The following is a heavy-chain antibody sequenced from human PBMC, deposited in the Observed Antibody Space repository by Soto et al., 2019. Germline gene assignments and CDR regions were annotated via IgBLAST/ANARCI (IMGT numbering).Heavy chain of an antibody. CDR2: IYSGGST. Sequence: GGSLRLSCAASGFTVSSNYMSWVRQAPGKGLEWVSVIYSGGSTYYADSVKGRFTISRDNAKNSLYLQMNSLRAEDTALYYCASGIVGATTYGMDVWGQGTTVTVSS. CDR1: GFTVSSNY. V-gene: IGHV3-53*01. D-gene: IGHD1-26*01. J-gene: IGHJ6*02. CDR3: ASGIVGATTYGMDV.